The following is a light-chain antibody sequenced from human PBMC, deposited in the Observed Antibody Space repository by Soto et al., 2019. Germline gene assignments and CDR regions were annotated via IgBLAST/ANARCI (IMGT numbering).Light chain of an antibody. CDR1: QSISSW. V-gene: IGKV1-33*01. CDR2: DAS. CDR3: QQYDNLPIT. Sequence: DIQMTQSPSTLCASVGDRVTITCRASQSISSWLAWYQQKPGKAPKLLIYDASNLETGVPSRFSGSGSGTDFTFTISSLQPEDIATYYCQQYDNLPITFGQGTRLEIK. J-gene: IGKJ5*01.